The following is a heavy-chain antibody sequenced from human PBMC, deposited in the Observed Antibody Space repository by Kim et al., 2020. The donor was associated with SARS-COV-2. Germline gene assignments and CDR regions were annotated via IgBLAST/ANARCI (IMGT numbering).Heavy chain of an antibody. CDR2: IKSKTDGGTT. CDR3: TTDSNGDSTGGEY. D-gene: IGHD4-17*01. J-gene: IGHJ4*02. Sequence: GGSLRLSXAXSGFTFSNAWMSWVRQAPGKGLEWVGRIKSKTDGGTTDYAAPVKGRFTISRDDSKHTLYLQMNSLKTEDTAVYYCTTDSNGDSTGGEYWGQGTPVTVSS. V-gene: IGHV3-15*01. CDR1: GFTFSNAW.